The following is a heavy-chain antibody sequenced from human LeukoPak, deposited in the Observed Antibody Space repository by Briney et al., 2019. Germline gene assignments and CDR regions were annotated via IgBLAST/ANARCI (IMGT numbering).Heavy chain of an antibody. J-gene: IGHJ4*02. CDR2: IYYSGST. CDR1: GGSISSYY. Sequence: SETLSLTCTVSGGSISSYYWSWIRQPPGKGLEWIGYIYYSGSTNYNPSLKSRVTISVDTSKNQFSLKLSSVTAADTAVYYCARFYRGYDILTGYYKEGYFDYWGQGTLVTVSS. D-gene: IGHD3-9*01. CDR3: ARFYRGYDILTGYYKEGYFDY. V-gene: IGHV4-59*01.